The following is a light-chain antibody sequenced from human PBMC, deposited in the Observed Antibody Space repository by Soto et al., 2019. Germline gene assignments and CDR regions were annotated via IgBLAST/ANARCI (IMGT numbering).Light chain of an antibody. CDR2: AAS. CDR1: QSISTY. J-gene: IGKJ5*01. Sequence: DIPMTQSPSSLSASVGDRVTITCQASQSISTYLNWYQQKPGKAPKLLIYAASSLQSGVPSRFSGSGSGTDFTLTISSLQPEDFATYYCQQSYSTLLITFGQGTRLEI. CDR3: QQSYSTLLIT. V-gene: IGKV1-39*01.